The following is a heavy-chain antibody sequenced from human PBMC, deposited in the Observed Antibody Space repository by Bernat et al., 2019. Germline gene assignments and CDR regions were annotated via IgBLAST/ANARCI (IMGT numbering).Heavy chain of an antibody. D-gene: IGHD4-17*01. V-gene: IGHV4-59*08. J-gene: IGHJ6*02. CDR2: IYYSGST. CDR3: ARLMITVTDYYGMDV. Sequence: QVQLQESGPGLVKPSETLSLTCTVSGGSISSYYWSWIRQPPGKGLEWIGYIYYSGSTNYNPSLKSRVTISVDTSKNQFSLKLSSVTAADTAVYYCARLMITVTDYYGMDVWGQGTTVTVSS. CDR1: GGSISSYY.